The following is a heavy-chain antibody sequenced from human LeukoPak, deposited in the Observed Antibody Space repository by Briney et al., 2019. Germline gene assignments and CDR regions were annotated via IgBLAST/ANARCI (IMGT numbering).Heavy chain of an antibody. V-gene: IGHV3-21*01. CDR3: ARFQNFGGQGFDY. D-gene: IGHD3-16*01. Sequence: GGSLRLSCAASGFTFSSYSMNWVRQAPGKGLEWVSSISSSSSYIYYADSVKGRFTISRDNAKNSLYLQMNSLRAEDTAVYYCARFQNFGGQGFDYWGQGTLVTVSS. CDR1: GFTFSSYS. J-gene: IGHJ4*02. CDR2: ISSSSSYI.